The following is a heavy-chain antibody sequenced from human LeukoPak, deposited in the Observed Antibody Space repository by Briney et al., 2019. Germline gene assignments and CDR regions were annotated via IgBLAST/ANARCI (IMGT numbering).Heavy chain of an antibody. CDR2: ISSSSSSI. CDR1: GFTFSISS. CDR3: ARETGGGHAFDI. Sequence: GGSLRLSCVASGFTFSISSMSWVRQAPGKGLEWVSYISSSSSSIYDADSVKGRFTISRDNAKNSLYLQMNSLRAEDTAVYYCARETGGGHAFDIWGQGTMVTVSS. J-gene: IGHJ3*02. V-gene: IGHV3-21*05. D-gene: IGHD1-14*01.